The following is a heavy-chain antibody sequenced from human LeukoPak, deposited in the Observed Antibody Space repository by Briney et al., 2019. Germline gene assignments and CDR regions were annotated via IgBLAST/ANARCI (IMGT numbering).Heavy chain of an antibody. CDR1: GGSISSSSYY. CDR2: IYYSGST. V-gene: IGHV4-39*01. CDR3: ARGSIYYGDSSVYFDY. Sequence: SETLSLTCTVSGGSISSSSYYWGWIRQPPGKGLEWIGSIYYSGSTYYNPSLKSRVTISVDTSKNQFSLKLSSVTAADTAVYYCARGSIYYGDSSVYFDYWAQGTLVTVSS. D-gene: IGHD3-22*01. J-gene: IGHJ4*02.